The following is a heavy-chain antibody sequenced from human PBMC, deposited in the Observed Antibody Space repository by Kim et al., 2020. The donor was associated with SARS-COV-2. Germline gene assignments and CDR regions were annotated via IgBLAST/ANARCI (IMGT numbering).Heavy chain of an antibody. V-gene: IGHV3-53*04. CDR1: GFTMSNTY. J-gene: IGHJ2*01. CDR2: VLFGDDT. D-gene: IGHD3-9*01. CDR3: ASGGHYDILTGTTFYF. Sequence: GGSLRLSCAASGFTMSNTYMVWVRQAPGKGLEWVSDVLFGDDTHFADSLKGRFTISRHNPNNSVSLEMSRLTPEDSAVYYCASGGHYDILTGTTFYF.